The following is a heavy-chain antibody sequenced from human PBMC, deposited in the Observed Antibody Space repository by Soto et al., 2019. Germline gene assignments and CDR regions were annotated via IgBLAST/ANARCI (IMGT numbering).Heavy chain of an antibody. CDR1: GASVSSTSAA. Sequence: SQTLSLTCVISGASVSSTSAAWNWIRQSPSRGLEWLGRTFYRSKWYYDYAVSVKSRITINPDTSKNQFSLQLNSVTPEDTAVYYCSRRLKLGADYYRMDVWGQGTTVTVSS. J-gene: IGHJ6*02. D-gene: IGHD1-26*01. CDR2: TFYRSKWYY. CDR3: SRRLKLGADYYRMDV. V-gene: IGHV6-1*01.